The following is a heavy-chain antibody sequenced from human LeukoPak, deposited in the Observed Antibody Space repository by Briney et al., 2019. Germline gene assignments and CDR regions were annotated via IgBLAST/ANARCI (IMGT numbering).Heavy chain of an antibody. Sequence: GEALKIPCKGSGYSFTSYWIGWVRPMPGKGLEWMGIIFPGDSDTRYSPSFQGQVTFSADKSITTAYLQWSSLKASDTAMYYCARRIAAAAFDIWGQGTMVTVSS. D-gene: IGHD6-13*01. J-gene: IGHJ3*02. V-gene: IGHV5-51*01. CDR1: GYSFTSYW. CDR3: ARRIAAAAFDI. CDR2: IFPGDSDT.